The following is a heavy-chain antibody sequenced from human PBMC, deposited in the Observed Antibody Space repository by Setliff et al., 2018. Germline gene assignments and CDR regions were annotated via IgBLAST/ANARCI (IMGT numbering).Heavy chain of an antibody. V-gene: IGHV3-21*04. CDR1: GFAFSNAW. J-gene: IGHJ5*02. Sequence: PGGSLRLSCAASGFAFSNAWMSWVRQAPGKGLEWVSSVSSTGYISYADSVKGRFTISRDKAHHSLFLQMNSLRAEDTAMYYCARWGSLGSWGQGTLVTVSS. CDR3: ARWGSLGS. D-gene: IGHD3-10*01. CDR2: VSSTGYI.